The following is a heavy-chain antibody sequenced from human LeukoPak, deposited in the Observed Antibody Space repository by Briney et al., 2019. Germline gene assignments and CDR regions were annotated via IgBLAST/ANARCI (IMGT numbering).Heavy chain of an antibody. V-gene: IGHV3-23*01. CDR2: ISGSGGST. J-gene: IGHJ4*02. CDR3: AKGLGGRGDY. D-gene: IGHD1-26*01. CDR1: GFTFSGYA. Sequence: GGSLRLSCAASGFTFSGYAMSWVRQAPGKGLEWVSAISGSGGSTYYADSVKGRFTIPRDNSKNTLYLQLNSLRAEDTAVYYCAKGLGGRGDYWGQGTLVTVSS.